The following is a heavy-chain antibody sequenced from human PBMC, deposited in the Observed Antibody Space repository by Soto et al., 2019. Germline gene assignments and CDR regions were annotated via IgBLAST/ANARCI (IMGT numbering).Heavy chain of an antibody. CDR2: IYYSGST. V-gene: IGHV4-39*01. J-gene: IGHJ4*02. Sequence: ILSLTCTVSGGSISSSSYYWGWIRQPPGKGLEWIGSIYYSGSTYYNPSLKSRVTISVDTSKNQFSLKLSSVTAADTAVYYCARQGPHYDFWSGYYKPADCDYWGQGTLVTVSS. CDR1: GGSISSSSYY. D-gene: IGHD3-3*01. CDR3: ARQGPHYDFWSGYYKPADCDY.